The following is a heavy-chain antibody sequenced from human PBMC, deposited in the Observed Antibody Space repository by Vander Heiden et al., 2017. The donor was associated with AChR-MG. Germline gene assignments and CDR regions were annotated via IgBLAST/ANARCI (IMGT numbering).Heavy chain of an antibody. CDR3: ARDSTSGYDFWSGYYFAFDI. CDR1: GFTFSSYS. Sequence: EVQLVESGGGLVQPGGSLRLSCAASGFTFSSYSMNGVRQAPGKGLEWVSYISSSSSTIYYADSVKGRFTISRDNAKNSLYLQMNSLRDEDTAVYYCARDSTSGYDFWSGYYFAFDIWGQGTMVTVSS. V-gene: IGHV3-48*02. CDR2: ISSSSSTI. J-gene: IGHJ3*02. D-gene: IGHD3-3*01.